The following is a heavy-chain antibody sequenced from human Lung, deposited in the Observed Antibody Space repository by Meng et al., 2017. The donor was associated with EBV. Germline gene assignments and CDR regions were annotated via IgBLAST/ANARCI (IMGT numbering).Heavy chain of an antibody. D-gene: IGHD1-26*01. CDR1: GYTFTNYG. CDR3: ARVEVGITSGDY. V-gene: IGHV1-18*01. CDR2: INAYNGDT. Sequence: QAQLVESGGEVKKPGDSVQVSCKASGYTFTNYGITWVRQAPGQGLEWMGWINAYNGDTNYAQTLQGRVTMTTDTSTSTAYMELRSLRSDDTAVYYCARVEVGITSGDYWGQGTLVTVSS. J-gene: IGHJ4*02.